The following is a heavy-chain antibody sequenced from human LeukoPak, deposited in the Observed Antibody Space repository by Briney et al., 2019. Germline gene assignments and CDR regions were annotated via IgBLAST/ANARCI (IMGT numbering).Heavy chain of an antibody. CDR3: AKDRETTASRTFDY. D-gene: IGHD6-13*01. Sequence: PGGSLRLSCAASGFTFRNYGMHCLRQAPGKGLEWVAVISDYDSYNNHADSVKGRFTISRHNSHNTLYLQMNSLRAEVTAVYYCAKDRETTASRTFDYWGQGTLVTVPS. J-gene: IGHJ4*02. V-gene: IGHV3-30*18. CDR1: GFTFRNYG. CDR2: ISDYDSYN.